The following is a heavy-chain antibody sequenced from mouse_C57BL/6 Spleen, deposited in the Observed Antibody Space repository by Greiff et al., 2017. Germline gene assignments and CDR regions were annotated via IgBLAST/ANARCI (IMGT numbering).Heavy chain of an antibody. V-gene: IGHV1-52*01. CDR2: IAPSDSET. CDR3: ARGDDGYYEGYFDV. J-gene: IGHJ1*03. Sequence: QVQLQQPGAELVRPGSSVKLSCKASGYTFTSYWMHWVKQRPIQGLEWIGNIAPSDSETHYNQKFKDKATLTVDKSSSTAYMQLSSLTSEDSAVYYCARGDDGYYEGYFDVWGTGTTVTVSS. D-gene: IGHD2-3*01. CDR1: GYTFTSYW.